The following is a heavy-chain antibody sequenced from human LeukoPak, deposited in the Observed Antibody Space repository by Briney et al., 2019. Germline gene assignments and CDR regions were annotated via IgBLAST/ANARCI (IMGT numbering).Heavy chain of an antibody. Sequence: GGSLRLSCAASGFTFSTYWMSWVRQAQGKGLEWVANIKQDGSEKDYVDSVKGRFTISRDNAKNSLYLQMNSLRGEDTAVYYCARGSSIPAEYFQHWGQGTLVTVSS. CDR1: GFTFSTYW. J-gene: IGHJ1*01. D-gene: IGHD6-6*01. CDR2: IKQDGSEK. V-gene: IGHV3-7*04. CDR3: ARGSSIPAEYFQH.